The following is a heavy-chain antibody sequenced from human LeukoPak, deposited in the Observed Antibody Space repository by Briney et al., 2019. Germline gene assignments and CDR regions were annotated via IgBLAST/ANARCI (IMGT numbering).Heavy chain of an antibody. J-gene: IGHJ4*02. CDR1: GDSFSDYH. CDR3: ARVGRGDHTWGSYSFDH. D-gene: IGHD3-16*01. Sequence: SETLSLTCSMSGDSFSDYHWTWIRQSPGEGLEWIGYISYRGSTKYNPSLKRRLTITIDTSNNQFSLKMSSVIAADTAVYYCARVGRGDHTWGSYSFDHWGQGILVTVSS. CDR2: ISYRGST. V-gene: IGHV4-59*01.